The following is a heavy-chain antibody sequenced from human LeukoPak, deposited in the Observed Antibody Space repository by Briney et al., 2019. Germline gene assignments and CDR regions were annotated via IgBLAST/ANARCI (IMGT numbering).Heavy chain of an antibody. V-gene: IGHV1-2*02. CDR3: ARDQFFDYGSGSYYKLFDY. CDR2: INPNSGCT. J-gene: IGHJ4*02. D-gene: IGHD3-10*01. Sequence: ASVKVSCKASGYTFTGYYMHWVRQPPGQGLEWMGWINPNSGCTNYAQKFQGRGTMTRDTSISTAYMELSRLRSDDTAVYYCARDQFFDYGSGSYYKLFDYWGQGTLVTVSS. CDR1: GYTFTGYY.